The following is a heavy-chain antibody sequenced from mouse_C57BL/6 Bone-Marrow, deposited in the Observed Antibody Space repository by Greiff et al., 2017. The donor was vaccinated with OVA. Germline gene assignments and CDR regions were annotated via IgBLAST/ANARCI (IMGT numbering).Heavy chain of an antibody. CDR1: GFTFSDYG. Sequence: EVMLVESGGGLVKPGGSLKLSCAASGFTFSDYGMHWVRQAPEKGLEWVAYISSGSSTIYYADTVKGRFTISRDNAKHTLFLQMTSLRSEDTAMYYCARSTTVVATDYYAMDYWGQGTSVTVSS. J-gene: IGHJ4*01. D-gene: IGHD1-1*01. CDR2: ISSGSSTI. V-gene: IGHV5-17*01. CDR3: ARSTTVVATDYYAMDY.